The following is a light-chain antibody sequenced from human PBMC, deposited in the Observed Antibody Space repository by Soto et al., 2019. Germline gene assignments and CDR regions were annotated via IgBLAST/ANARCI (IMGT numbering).Light chain of an antibody. Sequence: QSALTQPASVSESPGQSISISCGGGRNDIGTYNLVSWYQQHPGKAPKLIIYEGNKRPSGVSNRFSCSRSGNTASLTISGLQAEDEADYYCCSYTDGSSMLFGGGTKLTVL. CDR3: CSYTDGSSML. CDR1: RNDIGTYNL. V-gene: IGLV2-23*01. J-gene: IGLJ3*02. CDR2: EGN.